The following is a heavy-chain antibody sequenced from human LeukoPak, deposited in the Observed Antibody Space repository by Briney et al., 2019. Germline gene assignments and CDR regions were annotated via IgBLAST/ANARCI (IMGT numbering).Heavy chain of an antibody. V-gene: IGHV4-34*01. CDR1: GGSFSGYY. Sequence: SETLSLTCAVYGGSFSGYYWSWIRQPPGKGLEWIGEINHSGSTYYNPSLKSRVTISVDTSKNQFSLKLSSVTAADTAVYYCASVQNYYGSGSYFRFGSWFDPWGQGTLVTVSS. CDR3: ASVQNYYGSGSYFRFGSWFDP. CDR2: INHSGST. D-gene: IGHD3-10*01. J-gene: IGHJ5*02.